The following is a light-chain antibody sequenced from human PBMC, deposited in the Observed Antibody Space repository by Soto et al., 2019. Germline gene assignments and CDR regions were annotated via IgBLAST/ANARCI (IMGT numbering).Light chain of an antibody. J-gene: IGKJ2*01. Sequence: DIQMTQSPSSLSASVGDRVTITCRASQRFSRYLNWYQQKPGKAPKLLISAASSLQRGVPSRFSGSGSGTDFTLTISRLQPEDFATYYCQQTYSTPYSFGQGTKLEIK. V-gene: IGKV1-39*01. CDR3: QQTYSTPYS. CDR1: QRFSRY. CDR2: AAS.